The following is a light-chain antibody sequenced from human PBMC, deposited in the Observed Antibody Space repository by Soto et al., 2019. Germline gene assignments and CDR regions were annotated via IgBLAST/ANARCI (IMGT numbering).Light chain of an antibody. V-gene: IGKV1-5*01. Sequence: DIQLTQSPSTLSASVGDRVTITCRASQRMTSWLAWYQQKPGKAPKLLIYDASTLESGVPSRFSGSGSGTEFTLTISSLQPDDFATYYCQQYLTYSSLTFGGGTKVDIK. J-gene: IGKJ4*01. CDR2: DAS. CDR1: QRMTSW. CDR3: QQYLTYSSLT.